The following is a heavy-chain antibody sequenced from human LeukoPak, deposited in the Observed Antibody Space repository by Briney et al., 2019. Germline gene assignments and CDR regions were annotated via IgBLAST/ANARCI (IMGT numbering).Heavy chain of an antibody. Sequence: GGSLRLSCAASGFTFSKYWLHWLRQAPGKGLELVSALSVSGTGTHYSDSVKGRFTISRDNSKNTLNLQMNRLRAEDTAVYYCAKGVYQFYGSGSYTLDFWGQGTQVTVSS. CDR3: AKGVYQFYGSGSYTLDF. D-gene: IGHD3-10*01. V-gene: IGHV3-23*01. CDR1: GFTFSKYW. CDR2: LSVSGTGT. J-gene: IGHJ4*02.